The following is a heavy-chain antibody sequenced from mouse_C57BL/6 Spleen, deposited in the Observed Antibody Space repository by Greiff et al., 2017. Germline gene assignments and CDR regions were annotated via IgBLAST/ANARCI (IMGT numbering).Heavy chain of an antibody. Sequence: EVMLVESGGGLVKPGGSLKLSCAASGFAFSDYGMHWVRQAPEKGLEWVAYISSGSSTIYYADTVKGRFTISRDNAKNTLFLQMTSLRSEDTAMYYCAMGGLNWYFDVWGTGTTLTVSS. D-gene: IGHD2-2*01. J-gene: IGHJ1*03. CDR1: GFAFSDYG. V-gene: IGHV5-17*01. CDR2: ISSGSSTI. CDR3: AMGGLNWYFDV.